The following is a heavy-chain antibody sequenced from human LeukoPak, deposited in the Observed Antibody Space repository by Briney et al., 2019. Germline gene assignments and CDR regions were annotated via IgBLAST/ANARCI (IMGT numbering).Heavy chain of an antibody. CDR3: ARRAWELLEGFDY. D-gene: IGHD1-26*01. V-gene: IGHV4-39*01. Sequence: SETLSLTCTVSGGSISSSSYYWGWIRQPPGKGLEWIGSIYYSGSTYYNPSLKSRVTISVDTSKNQFSLKLSSVTAADTAVYYCARRAWELLEGFDYWGQGTLVTVSS. CDR2: IYYSGST. CDR1: GGSISSSSYY. J-gene: IGHJ4*02.